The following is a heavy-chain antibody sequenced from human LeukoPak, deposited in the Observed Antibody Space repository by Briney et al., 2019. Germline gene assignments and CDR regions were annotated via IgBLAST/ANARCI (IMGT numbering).Heavy chain of an antibody. CDR1: GFTFRTFP. V-gene: IGHV3-23*01. CDR2: ISAGGDIT. CDR3: AKSLFTSAHGSGRAFDI. J-gene: IGHJ3*02. D-gene: IGHD3-10*01. Sequence: PGGSLRLSCAASGFTFRTFPMGWVRQAPGKGLEWVLAISAGGDITFYSDSVRGRFTISRDNSKETLYLQMNSLRAEDTALYYCAKSLFTSAHGSGRAFDIWGQGTMVTVSS.